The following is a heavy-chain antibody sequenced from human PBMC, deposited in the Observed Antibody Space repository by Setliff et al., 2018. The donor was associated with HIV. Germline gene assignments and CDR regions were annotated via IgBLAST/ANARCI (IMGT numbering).Heavy chain of an antibody. V-gene: IGHV3-20*04. CDR2: INWNGGST. Sequence: GSLRLSCAVSGFTFDDYGMSWVRQAPGKGLEWVSGINWNGGSTGYVDSVKGRFTISRDNAKNSLYLQMNSLRAEDMALYYCVRDKWLVPDTFDIWGQGTMVTVSS. CDR1: GFTFDDYG. J-gene: IGHJ3*02. D-gene: IGHD6-19*01. CDR3: VRDKWLVPDTFDI.